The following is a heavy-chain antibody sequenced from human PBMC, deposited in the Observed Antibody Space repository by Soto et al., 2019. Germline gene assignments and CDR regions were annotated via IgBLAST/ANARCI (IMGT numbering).Heavy chain of an antibody. J-gene: IGHJ4*02. Sequence: PGGSLRLSCAASGFTFSSYAMSWVRQAPGKGLEWVSAISGSGGSTYYADSVKGRFTISRDNSKNTLYLQMNSLRAEDTAVYYCAKDRTDIVVVPAAAFDYWGQGTLVTVSS. CDR1: GFTFSSYA. D-gene: IGHD2-2*01. V-gene: IGHV3-23*01. CDR3: AKDRTDIVVVPAAAFDY. CDR2: ISGSGGST.